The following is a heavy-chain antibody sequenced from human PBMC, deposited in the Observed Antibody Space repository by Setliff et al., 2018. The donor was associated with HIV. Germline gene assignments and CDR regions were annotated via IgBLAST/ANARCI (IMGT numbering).Heavy chain of an antibody. CDR2: IFYAGST. J-gene: IGHJ4*02. Sequence: SETLSLTCTVSGGSISGSSDYWGWIRQPPGKGLEWTGSIFYAGSTYYNPSLKGRVTVSVDTSINQFSLKLSSVTAADTSVYYCARHSSSGYLPYYFDYWGQGTLVTVSS. V-gene: IGHV4-39*01. CDR1: GGSISGSSDY. CDR3: ARHSSSGYLPYYFDY. D-gene: IGHD3-3*01.